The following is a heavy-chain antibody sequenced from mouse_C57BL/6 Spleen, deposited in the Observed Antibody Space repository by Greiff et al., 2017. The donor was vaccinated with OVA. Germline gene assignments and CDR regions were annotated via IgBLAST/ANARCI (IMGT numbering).Heavy chain of an antibody. D-gene: IGHD1-1*01. CDR1: GYTFTSYW. CDR2: IHPNRGST. CDR3: ACLPITTVVAHVDY. V-gene: IGHV1-64*01. J-gene: IGHJ2*01. Sequence: QVQLQQPGAELVKPGASVTLSCKASGYTFTSYWMHWVKQRPGQGLAWIGMIHPNRGSTNYNEKFQSKATLTVDKSSSTAYMQLSSLTSEDSAVYDCACLPITTVVAHVDYWGQGTTLTDSS.